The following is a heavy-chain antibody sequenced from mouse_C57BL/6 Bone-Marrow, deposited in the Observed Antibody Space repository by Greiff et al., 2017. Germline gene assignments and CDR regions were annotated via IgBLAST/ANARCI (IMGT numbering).Heavy chain of an antibody. J-gene: IGHJ4*01. V-gene: IGHV1-22*01. D-gene: IGHD2-4*01. CDR1: GYTFTDYN. CDR3: ARARIYYDIRRGFYYAMGY. CDR2: INPNNGGT. Sequence: EVQLQQSGPELVKPGASVKMSCKASGYTFTDYNMHWVKQSHGKSLEWIGYINPNNGGTSYNQKFKGKATLTVNKSSSTAYMELRSLTSEDAAVYYCARARIYYDIRRGFYYAMGYWGQGTSVTVSS.